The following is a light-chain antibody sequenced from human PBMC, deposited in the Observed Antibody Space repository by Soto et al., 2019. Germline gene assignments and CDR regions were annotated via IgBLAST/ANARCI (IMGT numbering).Light chain of an antibody. Sequence: DIVMTQSPDSLAVSLGERATITCKSSQSVFHSPNNKNFLAWYQHKPGQPPKSLIYWASTRESGVTDRFSGSGSGTDLALTIRSLEAEDVDVYYCQKNYTTRVTFGQGTKVEIK. CDR3: QKNYTTRVT. CDR2: WAS. CDR1: QSVFHSPNNKNF. J-gene: IGKJ1*01. V-gene: IGKV4-1*01.